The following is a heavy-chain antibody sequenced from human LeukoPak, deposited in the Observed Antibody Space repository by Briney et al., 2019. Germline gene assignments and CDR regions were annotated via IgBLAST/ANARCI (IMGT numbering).Heavy chain of an antibody. CDR2: VSSSSYI. CDR3: ASTRPYDSRLH. CDR1: GFTFSSYS. D-gene: IGHD3-22*01. J-gene: IGHJ4*02. V-gene: IGHV3-21*01. Sequence: GGSLRLSCAASGFTFSSYSMNWVRQAPGKGLEWVSSVSSSSYINYADSVKGRFTISRDNAKNSLYLQMNSLRAEDTAVYYCASTRPYDSRLHWGQGTLVTVSS.